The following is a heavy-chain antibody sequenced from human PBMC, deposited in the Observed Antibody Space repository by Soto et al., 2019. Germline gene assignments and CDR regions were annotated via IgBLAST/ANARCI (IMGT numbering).Heavy chain of an antibody. CDR2: ISPK. Sequence: QVQLVESGGGLVQPGTSLRLSCAVSGFSFRTYGFHWVRQPPGKGLQWVAVISPKGHSDSVEGRFTISRDNSKDTSYLQMNNLRAEDTAVHYCARDDAFANENAFDLWGQGTMVTVSS. CDR3: ARDDAFANENAFDL. V-gene: IGHV3-33*01. CDR1: GFSFRTYG. J-gene: IGHJ3*01. D-gene: IGHD1-1*01.